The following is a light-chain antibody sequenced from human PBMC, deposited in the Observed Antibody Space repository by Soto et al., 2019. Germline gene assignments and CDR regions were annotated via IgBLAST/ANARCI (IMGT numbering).Light chain of an antibody. CDR3: QQYGSSTWT. Sequence: EIVLTQSPGTLSLSPGERATLSCRASQSVINSYLAWYQQKPGQAPRLLMYDASNRATGIPDRFSGSGSGTDFTLTISRLEPEDCAVYYCQQYGSSTWTFGQGTKVEIK. CDR2: DAS. J-gene: IGKJ1*01. CDR1: QSVINSY. V-gene: IGKV3-20*01.